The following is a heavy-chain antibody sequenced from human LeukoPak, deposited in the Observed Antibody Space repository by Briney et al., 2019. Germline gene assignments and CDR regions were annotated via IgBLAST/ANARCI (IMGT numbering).Heavy chain of an antibody. J-gene: IGHJ4*02. CDR1: GGSFSGYY. Sequence: SETLSLTCAVYGGSFSGYYWSWIRQPPGKGLEWIGEINPIGSTNYNPSLKSRVTISVDTSKNQFSLKLSSVTAADTALYYCARDPCIAVAGTYFDYWGQGTLVTVSS. CDR2: INPIGST. D-gene: IGHD6-19*01. V-gene: IGHV4-34*01. CDR3: ARDPCIAVAGTYFDY.